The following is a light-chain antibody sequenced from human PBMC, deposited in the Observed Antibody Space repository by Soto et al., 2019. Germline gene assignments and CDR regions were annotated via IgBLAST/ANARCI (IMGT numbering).Light chain of an antibody. CDR2: GAS. CDR3: QQYNNWPPPLT. CDR1: QSVSSN. V-gene: IGKV3-15*01. Sequence: EIVMTQSPATLSVSPGERATPSCRASQSVSSNLAWYQQKPGQAPRLLIYGASTRATGIPARFSGSGSGTEFTLTISSLQSEDFAVYYCQQYNNWPPPLTFGGGTKVDIK. J-gene: IGKJ4*01.